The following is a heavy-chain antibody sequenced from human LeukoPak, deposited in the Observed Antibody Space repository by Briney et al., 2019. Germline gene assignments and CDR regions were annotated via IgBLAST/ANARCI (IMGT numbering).Heavy chain of an antibody. CDR3: ARGRASAFDY. V-gene: IGHV6-1*01. CDR2: TYQRSKWSS. Sequence: SQTLSLTCVVSGDSLSSSGDAWNWIRQSPSGRLEWLGRTYQRSKWSSDYALSVRSRITVDPDTSKNQFSLQLYSVTPEDTAVYYCARGRASAFDYWDQGTLVTVSS. CDR1: GDSLSSSGDA. J-gene: IGHJ4*02. D-gene: IGHD6-13*01.